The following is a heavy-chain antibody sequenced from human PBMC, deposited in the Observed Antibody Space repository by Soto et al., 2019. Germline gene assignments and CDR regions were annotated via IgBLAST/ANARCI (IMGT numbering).Heavy chain of an antibody. Sequence: VAVIWYDGSNKYYADSVKGRFTISRDNSKNTLYLQMNSLRAEDTAVYYCARDPRGLDYFDYWGQGTLVTVSS. D-gene: IGHD3-10*01. CDR3: ARDPRGLDYFDY. CDR2: IWYDGSNK. J-gene: IGHJ4*02. V-gene: IGHV3-33*01.